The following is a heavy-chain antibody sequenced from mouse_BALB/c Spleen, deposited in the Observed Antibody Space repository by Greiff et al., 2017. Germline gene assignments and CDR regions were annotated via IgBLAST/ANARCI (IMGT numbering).Heavy chain of an antibody. V-gene: IGHV5-17*02. D-gene: IGHD2-3*01. Sequence: EVKLQESGGGLVQPGGSRKLSCAASGFTFSSFGMHWVRQAPEKGLEWVAYISSGSSTIYYADTVKGRFTISRDNPKNTLFLQMTSLRSEDTAMYYCARSDGYLLDYWGQGTSVTVSS. CDR1: GFTFSSFG. CDR3: ARSDGYLLDY. CDR2: ISSGSSTI. J-gene: IGHJ4*01.